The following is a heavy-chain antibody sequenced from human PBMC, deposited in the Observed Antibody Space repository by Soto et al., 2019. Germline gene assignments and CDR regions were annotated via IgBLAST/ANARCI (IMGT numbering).Heavy chain of an antibody. Sequence: QVQQVDSGGGVVQPGRSLRLSCAASGFTFSSYGMHWVRQAPGKGLEWVAVIWYDGSNKYYADSVKGRFTISRDNSKNTLYLQMNSLRAEDTAVYYCARDRGAVPASIDYWGQGTLVTVSS. D-gene: IGHD2-2*01. V-gene: IGHV3-33*01. J-gene: IGHJ4*02. CDR2: IWYDGSNK. CDR3: ARDRGAVPASIDY. CDR1: GFTFSSYG.